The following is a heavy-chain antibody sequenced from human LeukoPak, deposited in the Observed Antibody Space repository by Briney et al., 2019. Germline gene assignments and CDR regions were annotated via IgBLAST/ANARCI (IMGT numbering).Heavy chain of an antibody. D-gene: IGHD3-9*01. Sequence: GGSLRLSCAASGFTFSSYAMSWVRQAPGKGLEWVSTISGSGDATYYADSVKGRFTIPRDNSKNTPYLQMNSLRAEDTAVYYCAKTGAYYDIALSPRFDPWGQGTLVTVSS. V-gene: IGHV3-23*01. CDR2: ISGSGDAT. CDR3: AKTGAYYDIALSPRFDP. CDR1: GFTFSSYA. J-gene: IGHJ5*02.